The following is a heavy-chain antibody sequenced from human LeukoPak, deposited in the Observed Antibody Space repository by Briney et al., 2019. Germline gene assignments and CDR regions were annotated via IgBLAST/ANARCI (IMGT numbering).Heavy chain of an antibody. CDR1: GFTFSSYA. V-gene: IGHV3-30-3*01. CDR3: ARDMVRGVLDY. D-gene: IGHD3-10*01. CDR2: ISYDGSNK. Sequence: QSGGSLRLSCAASGFTFSSYAMHWVRQAPGKGLEWVAVISYDGSNKYYADSVKGRFTISRDNSKNTLYLQMNSLRAEDTAVYYCARDMVRGVLDYWGQGTLVTVSS. J-gene: IGHJ4*02.